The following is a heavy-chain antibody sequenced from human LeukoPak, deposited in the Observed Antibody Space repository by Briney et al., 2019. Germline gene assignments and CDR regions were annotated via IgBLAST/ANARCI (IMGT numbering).Heavy chain of an antibody. CDR3: AREYSGSYGYFQH. V-gene: IGHV1-2*02. D-gene: IGHD3-10*01. J-gene: IGHJ1*01. Sequence: WASVTVSCKASGYTFTGYYMHWVRQAPGQGLEWMGWINPNSGGTNYAQKFQGRVTMTRDTSISTAYMELSRLRSDDTAVYYCAREYSGSYGYFQHWGQGTLVTVSS. CDR1: GYTFTGYY. CDR2: INPNSGGT.